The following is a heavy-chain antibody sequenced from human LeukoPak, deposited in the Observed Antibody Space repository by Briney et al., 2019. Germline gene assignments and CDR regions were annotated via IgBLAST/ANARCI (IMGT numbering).Heavy chain of an antibody. V-gene: IGHV3-23*01. D-gene: IGHD3-22*01. CDR2: ISGGGGST. Sequence: GGSLRLSCAASGFTFSTYAMSWVRQAPGKGLQWVSAISGGGGSTYYADSVKGRFTISRDNSKNTLYLQMNSLRAEDTAVYYCAKVVYDSSGYPARYFDLWGRGTWSLSPQ. J-gene: IGHJ2*01. CDR3: AKVVYDSSGYPARYFDL. CDR1: GFTFSTYA.